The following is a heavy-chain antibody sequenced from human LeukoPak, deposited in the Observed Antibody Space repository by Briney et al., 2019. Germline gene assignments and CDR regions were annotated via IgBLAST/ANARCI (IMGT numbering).Heavy chain of an antibody. CDR3: ARGQGDILTGYYTNWFDP. Sequence: SETLSLTYTVSGGSISSYYWSWIRQPPGKGLEWIGYIYYSGSTNYNPSLKSRVTISVDTSKNQFSLKLSSVTAADTAVYYCARGQGDILTGYYTNWFDPWGQGTLVTVSS. D-gene: IGHD3-9*01. V-gene: IGHV4-59*01. CDR1: GGSISSYY. J-gene: IGHJ5*02. CDR2: IYYSGST.